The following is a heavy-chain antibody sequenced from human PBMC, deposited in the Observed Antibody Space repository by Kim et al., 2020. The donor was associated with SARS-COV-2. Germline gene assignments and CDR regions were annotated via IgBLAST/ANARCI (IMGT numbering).Heavy chain of an antibody. CDR3: ATYYDILTGYSQGPHDAFDI. J-gene: IGHJ3*02. CDR2: IKQDGSEK. D-gene: IGHD3-9*01. CDR1: GFTFSSYW. V-gene: IGHV3-7*01. Sequence: GGSLRLSCAASGFTFSSYWMSWVRQAPGKGLEWVANIKQDGSEKYYVDSVKGRFTISRDNAKNSLYLQMNSLRAEDTAVYYCATYYDILTGYSQGPHDAFDIWGQGTMVTVSS.